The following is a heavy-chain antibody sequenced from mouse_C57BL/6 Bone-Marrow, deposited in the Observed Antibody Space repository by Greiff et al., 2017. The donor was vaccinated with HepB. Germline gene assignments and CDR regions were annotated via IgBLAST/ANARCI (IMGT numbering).Heavy chain of an antibody. Sequence: VQLKESGAELVRPGASVKLSCTASGFNIKDDYMHWVKQRPEQGLEWIGWIDPENGDTEYASKFQGKATITAEPSSNTAYLQLSSLTSEDTAVYYCTTGLYYYGSSLFAYWGQGTLVTVSA. CDR3: TTGLYYYGSSLFAY. J-gene: IGHJ3*01. D-gene: IGHD1-1*01. CDR2: IDPENGDT. V-gene: IGHV14-4*01. CDR1: GFNIKDDY.